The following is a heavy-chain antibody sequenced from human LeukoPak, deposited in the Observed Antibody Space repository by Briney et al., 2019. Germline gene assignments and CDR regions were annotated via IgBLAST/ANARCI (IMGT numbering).Heavy chain of an antibody. J-gene: IGHJ5*02. Sequence: SETLSLTCAVYGGSFSGYYWSWIRQPPGKGLEWIGEINHSGSTNYNPSLKSRVTISVDTSKNQFSLKLSSVTAADAAVYYCARKAVPTYNWFDPWGQGTLVTVSS. D-gene: IGHD2-2*01. CDR3: ARKAVPTYNWFDP. CDR2: INHSGST. V-gene: IGHV4-34*01. CDR1: GGSFSGYY.